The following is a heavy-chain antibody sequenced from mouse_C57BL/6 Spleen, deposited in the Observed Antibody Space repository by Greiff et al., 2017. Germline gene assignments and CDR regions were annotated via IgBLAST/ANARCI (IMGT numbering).Heavy chain of an antibody. Sequence: VQLQQSGPGLVQPSQSLSITCTVSGFSLTSYGVHWVRQSPGKGLEWLGVIWSGGSTDYHAVFISRLSISKDNSKSQVFFKMNSLQADDTAIYYCARNPYSKVYAMDYWGQGTSVTVSS. CDR3: ARNPYSKVYAMDY. J-gene: IGHJ4*01. D-gene: IGHD2-5*01. CDR1: GFSLTSYG. CDR2: IWSGGST. V-gene: IGHV2-2*01.